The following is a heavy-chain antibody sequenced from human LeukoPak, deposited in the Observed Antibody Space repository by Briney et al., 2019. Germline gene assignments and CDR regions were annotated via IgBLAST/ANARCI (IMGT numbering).Heavy chain of an antibody. D-gene: IGHD2-15*01. Sequence: PSETLSLTCAVYGGSFSSYYWSWIRQPPGKGLEWIGEINHSGSTNYNPSLKSRVTISVDTSKNQFSLKLSSVTAADTAVYYCARGLRDIVVVVAAVEYYFDYWGQGTLVTVSS. CDR3: ARGLRDIVVVVAAVEYYFDY. CDR1: GGSFSSYY. V-gene: IGHV4-34*01. J-gene: IGHJ4*02. CDR2: INHSGST.